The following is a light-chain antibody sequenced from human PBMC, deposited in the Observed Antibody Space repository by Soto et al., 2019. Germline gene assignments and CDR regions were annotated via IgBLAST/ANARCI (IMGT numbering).Light chain of an antibody. V-gene: IGKV3-20*01. CDR3: QQYGSAPRVYT. J-gene: IGKJ2*01. CDR2: GAS. CDR1: QSVSSSY. Sequence: IGLTQSPGTLSLSPGERATLSCRASQSVSSSYLAWYQQKPGQAPRLLIYGASSRATGIPDRFSGSGSGRDFTLTISRLEPEDFAVYYCQQYGSAPRVYTFGQGTKLAIK.